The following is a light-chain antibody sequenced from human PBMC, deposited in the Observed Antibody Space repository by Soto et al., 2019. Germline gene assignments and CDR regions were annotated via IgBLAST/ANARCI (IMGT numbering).Light chain of an antibody. CDR2: EVS. Sequence: ALTQPASVSGSPGQSITISCTGTSSDVGAYDLVSWYQQHPGKAPKLIIDEVSDRPSGVSDRFSGSKSGNTASLTISGLQAEDEADYHCSSYTTISTRVFGTGTKLTVL. CDR3: SSYTTISTRV. J-gene: IGLJ1*01. CDR1: SSDVGAYDL. V-gene: IGLV2-14*03.